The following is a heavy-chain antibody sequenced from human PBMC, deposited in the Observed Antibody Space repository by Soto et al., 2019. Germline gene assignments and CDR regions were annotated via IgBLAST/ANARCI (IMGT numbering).Heavy chain of an antibody. J-gene: IGHJ4*02. D-gene: IGHD5-18*01. CDR1: GGSISSSNW. CDR2: IYHSGST. Sequence: PSETLSLTCAVSGGSISSSNWWSWVRQPPGKGLEWIGEIYHSGSTNYNPSLKSRVTISVDKSKNQFSLKLSSVTAADTAVYYCARADVDTAMVPFDYWGQGTLVTVSS. V-gene: IGHV4-4*02. CDR3: ARADVDTAMVPFDY.